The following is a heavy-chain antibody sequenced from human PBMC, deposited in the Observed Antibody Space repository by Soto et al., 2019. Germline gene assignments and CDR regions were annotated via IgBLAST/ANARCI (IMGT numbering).Heavy chain of an antibody. D-gene: IGHD3-10*01. J-gene: IGHJ4*02. Sequence: PSETLSLTCTVSGGSISSSSYYWGWIRQPPGKGLEWIGSIYYSGSTYYNPSLKSRVTISVDTSKNQFSLKLSSVTAADTAVYYCASSNPAKGDGSYWGQGALVTGSS. CDR2: IYYSGST. V-gene: IGHV4-39*01. CDR1: GGSISSSSYY. CDR3: ASSNPAKGDGSY.